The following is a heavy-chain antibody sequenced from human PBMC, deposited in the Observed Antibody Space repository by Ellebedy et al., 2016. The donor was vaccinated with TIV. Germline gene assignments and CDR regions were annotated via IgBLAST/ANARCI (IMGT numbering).Heavy chain of an antibody. CDR3: AGTFLLGLNFYYYGMDV. CDR2: IIPIFGTA. V-gene: IGHV1-69*13. CDR1: GGSFRGYS. J-gene: IGHJ6*02. D-gene: IGHD3-3*01. Sequence: ASVKVSCKASGGSFRGYSITWVREAPGQGLEWMGGIIPIFGTANYAQKFQGRVTITADESTSTAYMELSSLRSEDTAVYYCAGTFLLGLNFYYYGMDVWGQGTTVTVSS.